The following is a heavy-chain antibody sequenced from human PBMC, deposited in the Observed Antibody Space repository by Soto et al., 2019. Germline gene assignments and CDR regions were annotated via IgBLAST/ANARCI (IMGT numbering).Heavy chain of an antibody. CDR1: GGSISSGDYY. V-gene: IGHV4-30-4*01. D-gene: IGHD3-9*01. Sequence: SETLSLTCTVSGGSISSGDYYWSWIRQPPGKGLEWIGYIYYSGSTYYNPSLKSRVTISVDTSKNQFSLKLSSVTAADTAVYYCARAVYYDILTGYSYPDYWGQGTLVT. CDR2: IYYSGST. J-gene: IGHJ4*02. CDR3: ARAVYYDILTGYSYPDY.